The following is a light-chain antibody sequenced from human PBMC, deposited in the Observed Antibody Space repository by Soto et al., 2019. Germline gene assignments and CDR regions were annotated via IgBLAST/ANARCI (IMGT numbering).Light chain of an antibody. CDR3: AACDDSLNVV. V-gene: IGLV1-44*01. Sequence: QPVLTQPPSASGTPGQRVTISCSGSSSNIGSNTVNWYQQLPGTAPKLLIYSNNQRPSGVPDRFSGSKSGTSASLAISGLQSEDEAAYYCAACDDSLNVVFGGGTQLTVL. CDR2: SNN. J-gene: IGLJ2*01. CDR1: SSNIGSNT.